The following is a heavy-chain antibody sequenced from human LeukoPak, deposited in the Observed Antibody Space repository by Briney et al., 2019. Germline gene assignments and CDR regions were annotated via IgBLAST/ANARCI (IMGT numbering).Heavy chain of an antibody. J-gene: IGHJ6*02. CDR1: GYTFTSYG. V-gene: IGHV1-18*01. CDR3: ARELAAAGTGYYYYGMDV. CDR2: ISAYNGNT. Sequence: ASAKVSCKASGYTFTSYGISWGRQAPGQGLEWMGWISAYNGNTNYAQKLQGRVTMTTDTSTSTAYMELRSLRSDDTAVYYCARELAAAGTGYYYYGMDVWGQGTTVTVSS. D-gene: IGHD6-13*01.